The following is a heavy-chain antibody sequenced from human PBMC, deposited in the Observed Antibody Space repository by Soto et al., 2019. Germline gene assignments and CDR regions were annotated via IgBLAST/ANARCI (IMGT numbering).Heavy chain of an antibody. CDR2: FDPKDGER. CDR1: GYTLTELS. J-gene: IGHJ6*02. D-gene: IGHD1-7*01. V-gene: IGHV1-24*01. CDR3: ATLGTGTDSATYYYYGMDV. Sequence: QVQLVQSGAEVKKPGASVKVSCKVSGYTLTELSMHWVRQAPGKGLEWMGGFDPKDGERIYAQKFQGRATMTEDTSTDTAYMELRSLRSEDSAVYYCATLGTGTDSATYYYYGMDVWGQGTTVTVSS.